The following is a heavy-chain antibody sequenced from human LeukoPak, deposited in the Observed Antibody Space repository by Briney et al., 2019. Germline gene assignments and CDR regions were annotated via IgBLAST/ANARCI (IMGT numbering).Heavy chain of an antibody. CDR1: GFTFSNYA. CDR2: ISGSGGST. D-gene: IGHD2-15*01. Sequence: PGGSLRLSCAASGFTFSNYAMSWVRQAPGKGLEWVSTISGSGGSTYYADSVKGRFTISRDNSKNTLYLQMNSLRAEDTAVYYCAKDLEDITSPNWFDPWGQGTLVTVSS. CDR3: AKDLEDITSPNWFDP. J-gene: IGHJ5*02. V-gene: IGHV3-23*01.